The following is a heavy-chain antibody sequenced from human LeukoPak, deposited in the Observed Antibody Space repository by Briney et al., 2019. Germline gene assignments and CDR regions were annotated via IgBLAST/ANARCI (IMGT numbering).Heavy chain of an antibody. Sequence: GPVKVSCKASGYTFTSYDINWVRQATGQGLEWMGWMNPNSGNTGYAQKFQGRVTMTRNTSISTAYMELSSLRSEVTAVYYCARAPRGSYDILTGYFWSDYYYYGMDVWGQGTTVTVSS. J-gene: IGHJ6*02. V-gene: IGHV1-8*01. CDR1: GYTFTSYD. D-gene: IGHD3-9*01. CDR3: ARAPRGSYDILTGYFWSDYYYYGMDV. CDR2: MNPNSGNT.